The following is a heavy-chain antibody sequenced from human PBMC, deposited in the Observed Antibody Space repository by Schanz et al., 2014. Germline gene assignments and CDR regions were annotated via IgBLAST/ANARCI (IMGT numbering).Heavy chain of an antibody. CDR3: AKDAENTAMITDYFDY. D-gene: IGHD5-18*01. V-gene: IGHV3-23*04. CDR1: GFTFTNYA. J-gene: IGHJ4*02. CDR2: ISGSGGNT. Sequence: EVQLVESGGGVVQPGRSLRLSCAASGFTFTNYAMSWVRQAPGKGLEWVSIISGSGGNTYYADAVRGRFTISRDNSKTTVYLQMNSLRAEDTAVYYCAKDAENTAMITDYFDYWGQGTLVTVSS.